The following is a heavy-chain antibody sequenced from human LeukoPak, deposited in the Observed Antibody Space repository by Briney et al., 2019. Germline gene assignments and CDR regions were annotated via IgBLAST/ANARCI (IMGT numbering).Heavy chain of an antibody. D-gene: IGHD6-13*01. Sequence: GGSLRLSCAASGFTFSSYSMNWVRQAPGKGLEWVSYISSSSSTIYYADSVKGRFTISRDNAKNSLYLQMNSLRAEDTAVYYCAREGYSSSWRMAYYYYGMDVWGQGTMVTVSS. J-gene: IGHJ6*02. CDR1: GFTFSSYS. CDR2: ISSSSSTI. V-gene: IGHV3-48*01. CDR3: AREGYSSSWRMAYYYYGMDV.